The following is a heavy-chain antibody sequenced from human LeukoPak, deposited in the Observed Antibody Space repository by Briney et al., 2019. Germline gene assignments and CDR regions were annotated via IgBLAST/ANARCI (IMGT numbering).Heavy chain of an antibody. D-gene: IGHD3-22*01. V-gene: IGHV4-59*01. CDR2: TSYSGSGDT. J-gene: IGHJ4*02. CDR1: GVSIRSYY. Sequence: SETLSLTCTVSGVSIRSYYWSWIRQAPGKGLEWIGYTSYSGSGDTNYNPSLQSRVTFSIDTSRNQFSLNLNSVTAADTAVYYCARSYDSSGYYYGFESWGQGTLVTVSS. CDR3: ARSYDSSGYYYGFES.